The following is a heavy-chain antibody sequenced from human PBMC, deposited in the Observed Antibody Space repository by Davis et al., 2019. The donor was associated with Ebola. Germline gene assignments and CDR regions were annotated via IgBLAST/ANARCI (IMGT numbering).Heavy chain of an antibody. Sequence: GESLKISCAASGFTFSSYAMSWVRQAPGKGLEWVSAISGSGGSTYYADSVRGRFTISRDNSKNTLYLQMNSLRAEDTAVYYCARGRHCSSTSCYSWAAEYFQHWGQGTLVTVSS. D-gene: IGHD2-2*01. J-gene: IGHJ1*01. CDR2: ISGSGGST. CDR3: ARGRHCSSTSCYSWAAEYFQH. CDR1: GFTFSSYA. V-gene: IGHV3-23*01.